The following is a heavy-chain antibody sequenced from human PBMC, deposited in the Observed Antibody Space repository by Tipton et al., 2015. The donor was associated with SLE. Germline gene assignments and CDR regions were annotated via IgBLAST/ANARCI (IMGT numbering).Heavy chain of an antibody. CDR2: IFSSGSP. V-gene: IGHV4-61*02. Sequence: TLSLTCTVSGDSISSGDYYWNWIRQPAGKGLEWIGRIFSSGSPKYNPSLQSRVTMSVDTSKNQFSLNLTSVTAADTAVYYCVRGVRIQGALDIWGQGTMVTVSS. D-gene: IGHD5-18*01. CDR3: VRGVRIQGALDI. CDR1: GDSISSGDYY. J-gene: IGHJ3*02.